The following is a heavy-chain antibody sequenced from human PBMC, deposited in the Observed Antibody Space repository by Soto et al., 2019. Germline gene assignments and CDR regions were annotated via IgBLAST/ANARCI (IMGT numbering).Heavy chain of an antibody. D-gene: IGHD3-10*01. J-gene: IGHJ6*02. V-gene: IGHV1-18*01. CDR3: ARVGEGLLWFGEVHYYYGMDV. CDR1: GYTFTRYG. CDR2: INAGNGNT. Sequence: ASVKVSCKASGYTFTRYGISWVRQAPGQGLEWMGWINAGNGNTKYSQKFQGRVTITRDTSTSTAYMELRSLRSDDTAVYYCARVGEGLLWFGEVHYYYGMDVWGQGTTVTGSS.